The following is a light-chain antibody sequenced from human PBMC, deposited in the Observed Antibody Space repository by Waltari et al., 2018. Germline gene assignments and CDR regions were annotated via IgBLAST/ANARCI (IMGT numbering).Light chain of an antibody. CDR3: QQYGSSPHT. CDR1: QSVSSSY. Sequence: EIVLTQSPGTLSLSPGERATLSCRASQSVSSSYLAWYQQKPRQAPRLLIYGASSRATGIPDRFSGSGSGTDFTLTISRLEPEDFAVYYCQQYGSSPHTFGPGTKVDIK. V-gene: IGKV3-20*01. CDR2: GAS. J-gene: IGKJ3*01.